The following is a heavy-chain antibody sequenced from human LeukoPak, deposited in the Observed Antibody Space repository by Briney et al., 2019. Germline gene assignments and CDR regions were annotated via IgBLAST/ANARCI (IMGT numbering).Heavy chain of an antibody. CDR3: ARVSSGWWDY. Sequence: SETLSLTCTVSGGSISSSSYHWGWIRQPPGKGLEWIGSIYYSGSTYYNPSLKSRVTISVDTSKNQFSLKLSSVTAADTAVYYCARVSSGWWDYWGQGTLVTVSS. J-gene: IGHJ4*02. V-gene: IGHV4-39*07. CDR1: GGSISSSSYH. CDR2: IYYSGST. D-gene: IGHD6-19*01.